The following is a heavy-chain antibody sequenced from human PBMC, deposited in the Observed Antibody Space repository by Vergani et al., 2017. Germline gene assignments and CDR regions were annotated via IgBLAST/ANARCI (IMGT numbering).Heavy chain of an antibody. CDR2: INPSGPSI. Sequence: QVQLVQSGAEVKKPGASVKVSCKASGYTFTSYYMHWVRQAPGQGLEWMGIINPSGPSITYAQTFQERVTMTREPSTHTVYMELGSLRSDDTAVYYCARGVEATISGRLDYWGQGTLVTVSS. CDR1: GYTFTSYY. J-gene: IGHJ4*02. CDR3: ARGVEATISGRLDY. D-gene: IGHD1-26*01. V-gene: IGHV1-46*01.